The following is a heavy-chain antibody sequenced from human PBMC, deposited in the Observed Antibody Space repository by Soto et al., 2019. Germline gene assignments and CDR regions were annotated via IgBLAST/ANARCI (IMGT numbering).Heavy chain of an antibody. J-gene: IGHJ4*02. CDR1: GGSFSPNY. D-gene: IGHD2-2*01. Sequence: SETLSLSCTVSGGSFSPNYWSWIRQPPGKGLEWVGYIYYGGTTSYNPSLNSRATISLETSKNKFSLKLSSVTAADTAVFYCARLIRCKTTSCYFDYWGQGTLVTVSS. CDR2: IYYGGTT. V-gene: IGHV4-59*08. CDR3: ARLIRCKTTSCYFDY.